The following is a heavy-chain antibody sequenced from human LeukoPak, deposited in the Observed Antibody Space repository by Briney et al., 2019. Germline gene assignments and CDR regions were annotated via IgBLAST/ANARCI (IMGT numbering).Heavy chain of an antibody. V-gene: IGHV1-69*05. D-gene: IGHD3-22*01. CDR3: ASFYYNDSSGYEVLVDY. J-gene: IGHJ4*02. CDR2: IIPIFGTA. Sequence: GASVKVSCKASGGTFSSYAISWVRQAPGQGLEWMGRIIPIFGTANYAQKFQGRVTITTDESTSTAYMELSSLRSEDTAVYYCASFYYNDSSGYEVLVDYWGQGTLVTVSS. CDR1: GGTFSSYA.